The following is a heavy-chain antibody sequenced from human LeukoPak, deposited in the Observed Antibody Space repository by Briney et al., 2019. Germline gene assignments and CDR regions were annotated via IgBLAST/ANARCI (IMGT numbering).Heavy chain of an antibody. CDR1: GFTFSSYE. Sequence: PGGALRLSCAASGFTFSSYEMNWVRQAPGKGLEWVSYISSSGSTIYYADSVKGRFTISRDNAKNSLYLQMNSLRAEDTAVYYCARGPAYCGGDCYSPFGYWGQGTLVTVSS. J-gene: IGHJ4*02. D-gene: IGHD2-21*02. CDR3: ARGPAYCGGDCYSPFGY. V-gene: IGHV3-48*03. CDR2: ISSSGSTI.